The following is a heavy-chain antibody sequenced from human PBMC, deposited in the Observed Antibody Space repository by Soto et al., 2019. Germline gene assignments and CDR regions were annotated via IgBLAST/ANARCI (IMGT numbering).Heavy chain of an antibody. Sequence: QVQLVQSGAEVKKPGASVKVSCKASGYTFSTYGFSWVRQAPGQGLEWMGWIGADNGDTNYAQNFQGRVTMTTDTATTTSYMELRSLTSDVTAVYFCARDWIGAEGFDPWGQGSLVTVSS. D-gene: IGHD2-2*03. J-gene: IGHJ5*02. CDR2: IGADNGDT. V-gene: IGHV1-18*01. CDR1: GYTFSTYG. CDR3: ARDWIGAEGFDP.